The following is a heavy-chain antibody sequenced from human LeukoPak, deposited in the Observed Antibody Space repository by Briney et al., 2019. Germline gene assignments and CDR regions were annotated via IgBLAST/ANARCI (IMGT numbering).Heavy chain of an antibody. V-gene: IGHV3-21*01. D-gene: IGHD6-19*01. CDR2: ISSSSSYI. J-gene: IGHJ4*02. Sequence: GGSLRLSCAASGFTSGFTFSTYWMHWVRQAPGKGLEWVSSISSSSSYIYYADSVKGRFTISRDNAKTSLYLHMNSLRAEDTAVYYCARDDRGWYVYWGQGTLVTVSS. CDR1: GFTFSTYW. CDR3: ARDDRGWYVY.